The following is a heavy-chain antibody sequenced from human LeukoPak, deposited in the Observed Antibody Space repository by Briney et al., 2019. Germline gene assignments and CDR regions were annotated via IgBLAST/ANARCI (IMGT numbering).Heavy chain of an antibody. CDR1: GFTFSSYA. CDR2: ISYDGSNK. Sequence: GGSLRLSCAASGFTFSSYAMHWVRQAPGKGLEWVAVISYDGSNKYYADSVKGRFTISRDNAKNTLYLQMNSLRADDTAVYYCARESGYHGSGFDPWGQGTLVTVSS. D-gene: IGHD3-10*01. CDR3: ARESGYHGSGFDP. V-gene: IGHV3-30*04. J-gene: IGHJ5*02.